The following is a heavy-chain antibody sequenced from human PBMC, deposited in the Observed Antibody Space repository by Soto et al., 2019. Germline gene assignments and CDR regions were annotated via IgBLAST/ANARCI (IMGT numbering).Heavy chain of an antibody. CDR2: INSDGSST. CDR3: ARDRVPPPLYNWFDP. D-gene: IGHD2-2*01. CDR1: GFTFSSYW. V-gene: IGHV3-74*01. J-gene: IGHJ5*02. Sequence: GGSLRLSCAASGFTFSSYWMHWVRQAPGKGLVWVSRINSDGSSTSYADSVKGRFTISRDNAKNTLYLQMNSLRAEDTAVYYCARDRVPPPLYNWFDPWGQGTLVTVSS.